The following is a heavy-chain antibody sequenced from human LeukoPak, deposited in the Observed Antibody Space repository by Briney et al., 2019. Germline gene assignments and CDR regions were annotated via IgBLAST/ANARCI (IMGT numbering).Heavy chain of an antibody. Sequence: GGSLRLSCAASGFTFSSYGMHWVRQAPGKGLEWVAVISYDGSNKYYADSVKGRFTISRDNSKNTLYLQMNSLRAEDTAVYYCAREPSPMPYSSSWYYFDYWGQGTLVTVSS. V-gene: IGHV3-30*19. J-gene: IGHJ4*02. D-gene: IGHD6-13*01. CDR3: AREPSPMPYSSSWYYFDY. CDR2: ISYDGSNK. CDR1: GFTFSSYG.